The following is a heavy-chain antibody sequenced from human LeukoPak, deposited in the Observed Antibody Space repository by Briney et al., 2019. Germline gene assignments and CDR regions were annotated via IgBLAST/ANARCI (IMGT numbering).Heavy chain of an antibody. V-gene: IGHV3-7*01. CDR3: ARDPAAWDY. CDR2: IKEDGSEE. Sequence: GGSLRLSCAASTFTSGNYWMSWVRQAPGKGLEWVANIKEDGSEEYYVDSVKGRFTISRDNTKNSLYLQMNSLRAEDTAVYYCARDPAAWDYWGQGTLVTVSS. D-gene: IGHD6-13*01. CDR1: TFTSGNYW. J-gene: IGHJ4*02.